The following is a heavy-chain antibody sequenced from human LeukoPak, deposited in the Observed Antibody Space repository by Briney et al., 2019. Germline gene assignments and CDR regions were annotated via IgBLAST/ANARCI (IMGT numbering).Heavy chain of an antibody. CDR2: ISYDGSNK. D-gene: IGHD1-26*01. CDR3: ALGEVGDRGH. CDR1: GFTFSTYG. V-gene: IGHV3-30*03. J-gene: IGHJ4*02. Sequence: GGSLRLSCAASGFTFSTYGMHWVRQAPGKGLEWVAVISYDGSNKYYADSVKGRFTISRDNSKNTLYLQMTNLRVEDTAVYFCALGEVGDRGHWGQGTLVTVSS.